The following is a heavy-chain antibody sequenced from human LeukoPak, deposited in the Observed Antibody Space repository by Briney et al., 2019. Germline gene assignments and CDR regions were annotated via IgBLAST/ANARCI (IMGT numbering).Heavy chain of an antibody. CDR1: GFAFSSYA. Sequence: AGGSLRLSCAASGFAFSSYAIHWVRQAPGKGLGWVSFISYDGRIKYYADSLKGRLTISRDNSKNTLSLQMNSLRAEDTAIYYCARDLSEKYSIDYWGQGTLVTVSS. D-gene: IGHD2/OR15-2a*01. CDR2: ISYDGRIK. J-gene: IGHJ4*02. CDR3: ARDLSEKYSIDY. V-gene: IGHV3-30-3*01.